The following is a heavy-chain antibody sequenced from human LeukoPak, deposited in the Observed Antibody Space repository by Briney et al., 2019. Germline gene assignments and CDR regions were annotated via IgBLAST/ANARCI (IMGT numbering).Heavy chain of an antibody. CDR3: ARLVSIAARPENWFDP. CDR2: IYYSGNT. D-gene: IGHD6-6*01. CDR1: GGSISSGGYY. J-gene: IGHJ5*02. V-gene: IGHV4-31*03. Sequence: SETLSLTCTVSGGSISSGGYYWSWIRQHPGKGLEWIGYIYYSGNTYYNPSLKSRVTISVNTSKNQFSLKLSSVTAADTAVYYCARLVSIAARPENWFDPWGQGTLVTVSS.